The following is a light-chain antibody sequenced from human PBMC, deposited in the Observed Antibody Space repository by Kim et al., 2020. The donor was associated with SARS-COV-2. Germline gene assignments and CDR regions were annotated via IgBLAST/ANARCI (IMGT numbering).Light chain of an antibody. CDR1: QSIRSY. CDR2: AAS. Sequence: SASVGDRVTITCRASQSIRSYLNWYQQKPGKAPKLLIYAASSLQSGVPSRFSGSGSGTDFTLTISSLQPEDFATYYCQQSYSTPRNFGLGTKLEI. V-gene: IGKV1-39*01. CDR3: QQSYSTPRN. J-gene: IGKJ2*01.